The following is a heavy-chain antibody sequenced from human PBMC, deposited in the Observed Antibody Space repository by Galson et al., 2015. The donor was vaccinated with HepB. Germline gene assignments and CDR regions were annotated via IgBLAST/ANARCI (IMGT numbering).Heavy chain of an antibody. CDR2: IGSSGGST. CDR3: TTETSRGRDY. J-gene: IGHJ4*02. CDR1: GFTFSNYA. Sequence: SLRLSCAASGFTFSNYAMSWVRQAPGKGLEWVSGIGSSGGSTYYADSVKGRFTISRDNAQNPLYLQMNSLKTEDTAVYYCTTETSRGRDYWGQGTLVTVSS. V-gene: IGHV3-23*01.